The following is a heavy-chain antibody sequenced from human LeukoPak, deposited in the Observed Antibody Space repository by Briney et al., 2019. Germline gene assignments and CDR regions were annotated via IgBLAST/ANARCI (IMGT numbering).Heavy chain of an antibody. CDR1: GFTVSSNY. CDR2: IYSGGST. V-gene: IGHV3-53*01. CDR3: IRDFRSADL. J-gene: IGHJ5*02. Sequence: GGSLRLSCAASGFTVSSNYMSWVRQAPGKGLEWVSVIYSGGSTYYADSVKGRFTISRDNSKNTVYLEMDSLSVEDTATYYCIRDFRSADLWGQGTLVTVTS.